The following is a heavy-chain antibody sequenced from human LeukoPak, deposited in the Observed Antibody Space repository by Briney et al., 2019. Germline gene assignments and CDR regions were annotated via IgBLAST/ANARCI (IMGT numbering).Heavy chain of an antibody. CDR3: AKFIRSSYFDY. Sequence: GGSLRLSCAASGFTFSSYSMNWVRQAPGKGLEWVSYISSSSSTIYYADSVKGRFTISRDNSKNTLYLQMNSLRAEDTAVYYCAKFIRSSYFDYWGQGTLVTVSS. CDR1: GFTFSSYS. CDR2: ISSSSSTI. J-gene: IGHJ4*02. D-gene: IGHD1-26*01. V-gene: IGHV3-48*01.